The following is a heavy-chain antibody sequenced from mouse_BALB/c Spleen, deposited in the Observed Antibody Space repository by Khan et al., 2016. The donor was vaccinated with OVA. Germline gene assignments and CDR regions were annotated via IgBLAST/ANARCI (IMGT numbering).Heavy chain of an antibody. Sequence: QVQLQQSGAELAKPGASVKMSCKASGYTFSTYWMHWVKQRPGQGLEWIGYFNPRTDDVDFNQKFKGKATLTADKSSSTAFMQLSSLTSEDSAVYYSTRLITNCSSTCVFRGHGTTLTVSS. J-gene: IGHJ2*01. D-gene: IGHD2-4*01. CDR1: GYTFSTYW. CDR3: TRLITNCSSTCVF. V-gene: IGHV1-7*01. CDR2: FNPRTDDV.